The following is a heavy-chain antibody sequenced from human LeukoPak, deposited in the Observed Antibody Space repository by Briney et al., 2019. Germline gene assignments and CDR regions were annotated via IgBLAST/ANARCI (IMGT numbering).Heavy chain of an antibody. CDR1: GDSVSSNSAA. J-gene: IGHJ3*02. CDR2: TYYRSKWYN. V-gene: IGHV6-1*01. D-gene: IGHD4-11*01. CDR3: ARGTTVTDAFDI. Sequence: SQTLSLTCAISGDSVSSNSAAWNWIRQSPSRGLEWLVRTYYRSKWYNDYALSVKSRITINPHTSTNQFSLQLNSVTPEDTAVYYCARGTTVTDAFDIWGQGTMVTVSS.